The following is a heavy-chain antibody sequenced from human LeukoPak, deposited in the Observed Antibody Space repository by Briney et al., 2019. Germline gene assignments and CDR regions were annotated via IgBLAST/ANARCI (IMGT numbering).Heavy chain of an antibody. D-gene: IGHD3-10*01. Sequence: GGSLRLSCAASGVTVFSNYMSWVRQAPGKGLEWVSVIYSDGTTYYADSVQGRFTISRDNSKNTVYLQMKSLRAEDTAVYFCARERSYYYYYMDVWGKGTTVTVSS. CDR2: IYSDGTT. J-gene: IGHJ6*03. CDR3: ARERSYYYYYMDV. V-gene: IGHV3-53*01. CDR1: GVTVFSNY.